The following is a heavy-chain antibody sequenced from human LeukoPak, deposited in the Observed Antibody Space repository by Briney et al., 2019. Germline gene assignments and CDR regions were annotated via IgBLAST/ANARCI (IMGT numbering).Heavy chain of an antibody. CDR2: ISGSGGST. V-gene: IGHV3-23*01. CDR1: GFTFSSDA. CDR3: AKDGLRLGELSFGYFDY. J-gene: IGHJ4*02. Sequence: PEGSLRLSCAASGFTFSSDAMSWVRQAPGKGLKWGSAISGSGGSTYYAASVKCRVTISRDNSKNTLRLQMNSLRAEATAVYYCAKDGLRLGELSFGYFDYWGQGTLVTVSS. D-gene: IGHD3-16*02.